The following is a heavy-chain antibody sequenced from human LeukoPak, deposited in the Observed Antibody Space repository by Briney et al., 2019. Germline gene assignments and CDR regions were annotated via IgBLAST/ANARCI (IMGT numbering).Heavy chain of an antibody. CDR2: IYHSGST. Sequence: SETLSLTCAVSGGSISSGGYSWSWIRQPPGQGLEWIGYIYHSGSTYYNPSLKSRVTISVDRSKNQFSLKLSSVTAADTAVYYCARATSRPYCSGGSCYPNWFDPWGQGTLVTVSS. V-gene: IGHV4-30-2*01. D-gene: IGHD2-15*01. J-gene: IGHJ5*02. CDR3: ARATSRPYCSGGSCYPNWFDP. CDR1: GGSISSGGYS.